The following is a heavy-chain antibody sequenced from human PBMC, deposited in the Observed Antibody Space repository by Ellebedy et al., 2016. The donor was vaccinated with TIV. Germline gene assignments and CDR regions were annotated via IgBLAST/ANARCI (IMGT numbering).Heavy chain of an antibody. CDR1: GYTFRNYG. V-gene: IGHV1-18*01. CDR3: SRDPVQQDPPSFDY. J-gene: IGHJ4*02. CDR2: ISGHNGNT. Sequence: AASVKVSCKTSGYTFRNYGINWVRQAPGQGFEWMGWISGHNGNTNYVQNLQGRVTMTTDTSTSTAYMELRSLRPDDTAVYYCSRDPVQQDPPSFDYWGQGTLVTVSS. D-gene: IGHD2-15*01.